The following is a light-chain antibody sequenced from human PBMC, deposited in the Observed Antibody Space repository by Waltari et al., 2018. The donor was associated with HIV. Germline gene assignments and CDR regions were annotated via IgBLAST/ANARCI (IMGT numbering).Light chain of an antibody. V-gene: IGLV3-21*02. Sequence: SYVLAQPPAVSVAPGQTARITCGGDNIGSKSVHWYQQKPGQAPLLVVYDDSDRPSGIPERFSGSNSGNTATLTISRVEAGDEADYYCQVWDSSRDDWVFGGGTKVTVL. CDR1: NIGSKS. J-gene: IGLJ3*02. CDR3: QVWDSSRDDWV. CDR2: DDS.